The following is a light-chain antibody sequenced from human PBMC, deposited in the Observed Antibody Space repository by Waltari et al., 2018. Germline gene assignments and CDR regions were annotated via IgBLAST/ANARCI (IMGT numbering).Light chain of an antibody. J-gene: IGLJ3*02. CDR2: NNN. Sequence: QSVLTQPPSVSGTPGQRVTISCSGSTSNIGSTSVNWDQQLPGTAPKLLISNNNQGPSGVPDRFSASKSGTSASLAITGLQSEDEADYYCAVWDDDLGGVFGGGTKLTVL. CDR3: AVWDDDLGGV. V-gene: IGLV1-44*01. CDR1: TSNIGSTS.